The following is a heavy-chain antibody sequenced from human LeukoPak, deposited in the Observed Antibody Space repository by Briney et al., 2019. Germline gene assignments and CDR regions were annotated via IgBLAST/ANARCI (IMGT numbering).Heavy chain of an antibody. CDR2: XRSKGYGGKT. D-gene: IGHD1-1*01. CDR3: TRTCTTGTTIWFDP. CDR1: GFTFSDYA. Sequence: LXXXAXGFTFSDYAMSWVRQAPGKGLEWVXXXRSKGYGGKTEYAASVKGRFTISRDHSKSIAYLQMNSLKTEDTAVYYCTRTCTTGTTIWFDPWGQGTLVTVSS. V-gene: IGHV3-49*04. J-gene: IGHJ5*02.